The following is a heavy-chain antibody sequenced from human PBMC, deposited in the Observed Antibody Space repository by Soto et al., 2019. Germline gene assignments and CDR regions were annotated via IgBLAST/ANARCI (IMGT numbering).Heavy chain of an antibody. CDR1: GGSISSYY. V-gene: IGHV4-4*07. D-gene: IGHD3-10*01. CDR2: IYTSGST. Sequence: SETLSLTCTVSGGSISSYYWSWIRQPAGKGLEWIGRIYTSGSTNYNPSLKSRVTMSVDTSKNQFSLKLSSVTAADTAVYYCARVGITMVRGVIITYYFDYWGQGTLVTVSS. J-gene: IGHJ4*02. CDR3: ARVGITMVRGVIITYYFDY.